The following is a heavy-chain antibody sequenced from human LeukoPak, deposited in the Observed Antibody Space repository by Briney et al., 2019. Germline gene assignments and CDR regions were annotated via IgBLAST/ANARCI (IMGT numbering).Heavy chain of an antibody. V-gene: IGHV3-33*01. CDR3: ARDLDGSGDYHWFDP. CDR1: GVTFSSYG. Sequence: GRSLRLSCAASGVTFSSYGMHWVREAPGKGLEWVAVIWYDGSNKYYADSVKGRFTISRDNSKNTLYLQMNSLRAEDTAVYYCARDLDGSGDYHWFDPWGQGTLVTVSS. D-gene: IGHD3-10*01. CDR2: IWYDGSNK. J-gene: IGHJ5*02.